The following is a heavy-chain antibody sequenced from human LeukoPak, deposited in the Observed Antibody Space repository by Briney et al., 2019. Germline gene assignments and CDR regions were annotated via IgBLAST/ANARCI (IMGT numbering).Heavy chain of an antibody. Sequence: GRSLRLSCAASGFTFDDYAMHWVRQAPGKGLEWVSGISWNSGSIGYADSVKGRFTISRDNAKNSLYLQMNSLRAEDTALFYCPKGGPGRGDYFDYGGQGTMVTDPS. J-gene: IGHJ4*02. CDR2: ISWNSGSI. CDR3: PKGGPGRGDYFDY. CDR1: GFTFDDYA. V-gene: IGHV3-9*01. D-gene: IGHD6-25*01.